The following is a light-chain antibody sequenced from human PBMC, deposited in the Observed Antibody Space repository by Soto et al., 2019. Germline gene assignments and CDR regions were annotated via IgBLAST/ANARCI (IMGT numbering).Light chain of an antibody. J-gene: IGKJ2*03. CDR1: QDITNH. CDR3: QHYHNYMYR. CDR2: DAS. V-gene: IGKV1-33*01. Sequence: DIQMTQSPSSLSASVGDRVTITCPASQDITNHLNWYQQKPGKAPNLLIYDASNLETGVPSRFSGSGTGTDFAFTISRPQPEDFATYYCQHYHNYMYRFGQGTNLEI.